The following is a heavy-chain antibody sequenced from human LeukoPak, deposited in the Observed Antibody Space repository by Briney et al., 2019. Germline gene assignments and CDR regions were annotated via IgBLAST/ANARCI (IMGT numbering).Heavy chain of an antibody. Sequence: GGSLRLSCAASGFTVSGNYMSWVRQAPGKGLDWVSLIYSDGSTYYADSVKGRFTISRDNSKNTVYLLTNSLRAEDTAVYYCARVVNWGLRYFDLWGRGTLVTVSS. J-gene: IGHJ2*01. CDR1: GFTVSGNY. CDR3: ARVVNWGLRYFDL. V-gene: IGHV3-53*01. CDR2: IYSDGST. D-gene: IGHD7-27*01.